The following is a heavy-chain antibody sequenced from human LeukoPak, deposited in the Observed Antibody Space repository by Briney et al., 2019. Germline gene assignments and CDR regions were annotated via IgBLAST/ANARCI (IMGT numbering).Heavy chain of an antibody. V-gene: IGHV1-18*01. CDR3: ARARLYCGGDCYSESFDY. J-gene: IGHJ4*02. CDR1: GYTFTSYG. D-gene: IGHD2-21*02. CDR2: ISAYNGNT. Sequence: ASVKVSCKASGYTFTSYGISWVRQAPGQGLEWMGWISAYNGNTNYAQNFQGRVTMTTDTSTRTAYMELRSLRSDDAAVYYCARARLYCGGDCYSESFDYWGQGTLVTVSS.